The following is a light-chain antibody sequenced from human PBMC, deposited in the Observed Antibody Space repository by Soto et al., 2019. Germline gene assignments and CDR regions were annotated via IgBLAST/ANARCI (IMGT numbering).Light chain of an antibody. V-gene: IGLV2-8*01. J-gene: IGLJ1*01. Sequence: QSALAQPPSPSGSFGQSVTISCTGTSSDVGGYNYVSWYQQHPGKAPKLMIYEVSERPSGVPDRFSGSKSGNTASLTVSGLQADDEADYYCSSYSGTNYHYVFGTGTKVTVL. CDR3: SSYSGTNYHYV. CDR2: EVS. CDR1: SSDVGGYNY.